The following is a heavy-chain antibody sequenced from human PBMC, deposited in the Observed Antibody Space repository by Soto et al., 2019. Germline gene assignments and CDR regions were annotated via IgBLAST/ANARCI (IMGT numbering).Heavy chain of an antibody. J-gene: IGHJ6*03. Sequence: GESLKISCKGSGYSFTSYWIGWVRQMPGKGLEWMGIIYPGDSDTRYSPSFQGQVTISADKSISTAYLQWSSLKASDTAMYYCARGRSGLLSHNYYYYYYMDVWGKGTTVTVSS. CDR1: GYSFTSYW. D-gene: IGHD3-3*01. CDR3: ARGRSGLLSHNYYYYYYMDV. CDR2: IYPGDSDT. V-gene: IGHV5-51*01.